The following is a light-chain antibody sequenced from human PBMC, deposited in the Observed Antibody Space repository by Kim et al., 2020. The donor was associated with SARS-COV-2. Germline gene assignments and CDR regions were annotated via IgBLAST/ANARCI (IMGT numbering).Light chain of an antibody. CDR3: QSRDSNDKVV. Sequence: SSELTQDPAVSVALGQTVSITCQGDSLRRYYVSLYQRRPGQAPVLVMYGKNNRPSGIPDRFSGSSSGNTASLTITGAQAEDEADYYCQSRDSNDKVVFGGGTKLTVL. V-gene: IGLV3-19*01. J-gene: IGLJ2*01. CDR2: GKN. CDR1: SLRRYY.